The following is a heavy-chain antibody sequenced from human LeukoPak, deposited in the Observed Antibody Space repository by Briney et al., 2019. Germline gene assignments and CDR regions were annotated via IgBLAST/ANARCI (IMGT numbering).Heavy chain of an antibody. J-gene: IGHJ4*02. CDR2: IFNDGTR. Sequence: GGSLRLSCAASGFTVSSNYMSWVRQAPGKGLECVSVIFNDGTRYYADSVQGRFTISRDNAQKSLYLQMNSLRVEDTAVYYCVRELAYWGQGALVTVSS. CDR3: VRELAY. V-gene: IGHV3-66*01. CDR1: GFTVSSNY. D-gene: IGHD1-1*01.